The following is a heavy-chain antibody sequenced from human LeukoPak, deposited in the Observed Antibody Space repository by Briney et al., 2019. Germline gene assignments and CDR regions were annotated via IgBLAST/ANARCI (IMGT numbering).Heavy chain of an antibody. CDR2: IYYSGST. D-gene: IGHD3-10*01. CDR1: GGSISSYY. CDR3: ARQAYHYGSGSYYYYFDY. V-gene: IGHV4-59*08. J-gene: IGHJ4*02. Sequence: SETLSLTCTVSGGSISSYYWSWIQQPAGKGLEWIGYIYYSGSTKYDPSLKSRVTISIDTSKNQFSLKLSSVTAADTAMYYCARQAYHYGSGSYYYYFDYWGQGTLVTVSS.